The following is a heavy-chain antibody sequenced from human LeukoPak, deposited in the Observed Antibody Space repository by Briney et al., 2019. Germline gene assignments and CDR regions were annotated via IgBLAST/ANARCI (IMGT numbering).Heavy chain of an antibody. D-gene: IGHD6-19*01. J-gene: IGHJ6*02. CDR1: GFTFSSYS. CDR3: AKDLKQWHYYGMDV. V-gene: IGHV3-21*01. CDR2: ISSSSSYI. Sequence: GGSLRLSCAASGFTFSSYSMNWVRQAPGKGLEWVSSISSSSSYIYYADSVKGRFTISRDNSKNTLYLQMNSLRAEDTAVCYCAKDLKQWHYYGMDVWGQGTTVTVSS.